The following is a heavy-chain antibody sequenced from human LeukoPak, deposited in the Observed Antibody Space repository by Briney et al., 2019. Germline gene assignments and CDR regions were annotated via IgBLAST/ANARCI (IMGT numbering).Heavy chain of an antibody. CDR1: GGSISSYY. Sequence: PSETLSLTCTVSGGSISSYYWSWIRQPPGKGLEWIGYIYYSGSTNYNPSLKSRVTISVDTSKNQFSLKLSSVTATDTAVYYCARGNSGYSYPHGFDPWGQGTLVTVSS. J-gene: IGHJ5*02. CDR3: ARGNSGYSYPHGFDP. V-gene: IGHV4-59*01. CDR2: IYYSGST. D-gene: IGHD5-18*01.